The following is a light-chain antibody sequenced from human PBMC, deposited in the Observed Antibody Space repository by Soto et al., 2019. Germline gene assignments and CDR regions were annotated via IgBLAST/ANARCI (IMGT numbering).Light chain of an antibody. V-gene: IGKV3-15*01. CDR1: QSVSGD. J-gene: IGKJ1*01. CDR2: DAS. Sequence: EIVLTQSPATLAVSPGARATLSCRASQSVSGDLAWYHHKPGQAPRLLIYDASTRALDTPARFAGSGSGTEFTLTISGLQSEDFAVYFCQQYTDRPRTFGQGTKVDI. CDR3: QQYTDRPRT.